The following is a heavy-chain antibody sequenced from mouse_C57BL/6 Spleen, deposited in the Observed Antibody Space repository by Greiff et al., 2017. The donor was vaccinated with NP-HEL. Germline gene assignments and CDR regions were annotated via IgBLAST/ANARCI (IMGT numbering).Heavy chain of an antibody. Sequence: QVQLQQPGAELVKPGASVKMSCKASGYTFTSYWITWVKQRPGQGLEWIGDIYPGSGSTNYNEKFKSKATLTVDTSSSTAYMQLSSLTSEDSAVYYCARGGYGPGAMYYWGQGTSVTVSS. V-gene: IGHV1-55*01. CDR1: GYTFTSYW. D-gene: IGHD1-1*02. CDR2: IYPGSGST. J-gene: IGHJ4*01. CDR3: ARGGYGPGAMYY.